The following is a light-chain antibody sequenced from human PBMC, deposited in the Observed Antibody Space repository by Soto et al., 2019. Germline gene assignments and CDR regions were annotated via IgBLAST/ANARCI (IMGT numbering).Light chain of an antibody. CDR2: AAS. V-gene: IGKV1-39*01. J-gene: IGKJ1*01. CDR3: QQGYSNPWT. CDR1: QTVNTY. Sequence: IQKAHATSALSASVRDRVTITCRASQTVNTYLHWYQQKPGKAPKLLIYAASNLQSGVPSRFSGSGSGTNFTLSLNSLQPEDFATYYCQQGYSNPWTFGQGTNV.